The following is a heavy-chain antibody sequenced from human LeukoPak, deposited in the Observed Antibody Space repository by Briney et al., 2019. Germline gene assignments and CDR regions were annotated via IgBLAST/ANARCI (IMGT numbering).Heavy chain of an antibody. V-gene: IGHV1-8*03. CDR3: ASGGLEGYCSSTSCYTLFD. CDR2: MNPNSGNT. J-gene: IGHJ4*02. CDR1: GYTFTSYD. Sequence: GASVKVSCKASGYTFTSYDIKWVRQATGQGLEWMGWMNPNSGNTGYAQKFQGRVTITRNTSISTAYMELSSLRSEDTAVYYCASGGLEGYCSSTSCYTLFDWGQGTLVTVSS. D-gene: IGHD2-2*02.